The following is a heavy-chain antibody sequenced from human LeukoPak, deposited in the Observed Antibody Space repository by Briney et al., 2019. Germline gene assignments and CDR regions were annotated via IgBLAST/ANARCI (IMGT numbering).Heavy chain of an antibody. CDR2: INHSGST. CDR3: ARGGWRWLQFPDYFDY. D-gene: IGHD5-24*01. CDR1: GGSFSGYY. J-gene: IGHJ4*02. V-gene: IGHV4-34*01. Sequence: SETLSLTCAVYGGSFSGYYWSWIRQPPGKGLEWIGEINHSGSTNFNPSLKSRVTISVDTSKNQFSLKLSSVTAADTAVYYCARGGWRWLQFPDYFDYWGQGTLVTVSS.